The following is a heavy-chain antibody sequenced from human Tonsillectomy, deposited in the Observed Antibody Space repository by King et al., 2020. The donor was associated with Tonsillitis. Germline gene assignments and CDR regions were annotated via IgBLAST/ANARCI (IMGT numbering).Heavy chain of an antibody. CDR3: SRAPVYCSGGSCYSDYYHYGMDV. V-gene: IGHV4-59*11. CDR1: GGSISSHY. CDR2: IYYSGST. J-gene: IGHJ6*02. D-gene: IGHD2-15*01. Sequence: HVQLQESGPGLVKPSETLTLSCSVSGGSISSHYWSWIRQPPGKGLEWIGCIYYSGSTNYNPSLKSRVSISVDTSENHFSLKLSSVTAADTAVYYCSRAPVYCSGGSCYSDYYHYGMDVWGQGTAVIVSS.